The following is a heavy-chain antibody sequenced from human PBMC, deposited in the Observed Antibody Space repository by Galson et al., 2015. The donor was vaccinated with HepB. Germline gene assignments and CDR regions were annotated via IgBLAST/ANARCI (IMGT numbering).Heavy chain of an antibody. CDR3: ARSRGSDDFPPGGPLQGGYYYYYMDV. V-gene: IGHV1-69*13. D-gene: IGHD3-3*01. Sequence: SVKVSCKASGGTFRSYAISWVRQAPGQGLEWMGGIIPIFGTANYAQKFQGRVTITADESTSTAYMELSSLRSEDTAVYYCARSRGSDDFPPGGPLQGGYYYYYMDVWGKGTTVTVSS. J-gene: IGHJ6*03. CDR1: GGTFRSYA. CDR2: IIPIFGTA.